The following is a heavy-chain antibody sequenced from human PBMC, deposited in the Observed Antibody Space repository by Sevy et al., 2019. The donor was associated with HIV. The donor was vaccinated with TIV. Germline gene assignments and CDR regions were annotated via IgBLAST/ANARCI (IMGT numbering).Heavy chain of an antibody. J-gene: IGHJ4*02. CDR2: ISSSSSYI. V-gene: IGHV3-21*01. CDR1: GFTFSSYS. Sequence: LGGSLRLSCAASGFTFSSYSMNWVRQAPGKGLEWVSSISSSSSYIGYADSVKGRFTISRDNAKNSLYLQMNSLRAEDTAVYHCARDLGSGCKSGSCYSCDYWGQGTLVTVSS. CDR3: ARDLGSGCKSGSCYSCDY. D-gene: IGHD2-15*01.